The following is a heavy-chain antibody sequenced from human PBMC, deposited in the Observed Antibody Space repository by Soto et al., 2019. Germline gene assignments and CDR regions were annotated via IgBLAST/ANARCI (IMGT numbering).Heavy chain of an antibody. CDR1: GGSFSGYY. J-gene: IGHJ5*02. D-gene: IGHD3-3*01. CDR2: INHSGST. Sequence: QVQLQQWGAGLLKPSETLSLTCAVYGGSFSGYYWSWIRQPPGKGLEWIGEINHSGSTNYNPSLKSRVTIPVDTSKNQFSLKLSSVTAADTAVYYCARGLRGYDFWSGYPNWFDPWGQGTLVTVSS. CDR3: ARGLRGYDFWSGYPNWFDP. V-gene: IGHV4-34*01.